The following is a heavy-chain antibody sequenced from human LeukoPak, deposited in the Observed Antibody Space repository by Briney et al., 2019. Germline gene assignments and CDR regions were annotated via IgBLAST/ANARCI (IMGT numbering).Heavy chain of an antibody. CDR2: ISSSSSYI. CDR3: ASQAHDYGDYVGY. D-gene: IGHD4-17*01. J-gene: IGHJ4*02. CDR1: GFTFSSYS. V-gene: IGHV3-21*01. Sequence: GGSLRLSCAASGFTFSSYSMNWVRQAPGKGLEWVSSISSSSSYIYYADSVKGRFTISRDNAKNSLYLQMNSLRAEDTAVYYCASQAHDYGDYVGYWGQGTLVTVSS.